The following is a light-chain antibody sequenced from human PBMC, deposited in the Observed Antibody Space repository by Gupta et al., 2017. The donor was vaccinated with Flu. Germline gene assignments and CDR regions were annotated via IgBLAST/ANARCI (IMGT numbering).Light chain of an antibody. Sequence: PATLPLPPGERATLSGRASQSVSSYLAWYQQKPGQAPRLLIYDTSNRATGIPARFSGSVSGTDFTLTISSLEPEDFAVYYCQQRSNWPYTFGQGTKLETK. CDR1: QSVSSY. CDR3: QQRSNWPYT. CDR2: DTS. J-gene: IGKJ2*01. V-gene: IGKV3-11*01.